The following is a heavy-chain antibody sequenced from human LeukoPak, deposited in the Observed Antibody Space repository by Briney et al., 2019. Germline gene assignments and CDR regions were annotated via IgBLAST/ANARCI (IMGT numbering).Heavy chain of an antibody. CDR1: GFTFSSYG. D-gene: IGHD3-10*01. J-gene: IGHJ3*01. CDR3: ARGDGATPPDVFDV. CDR2: IRYDGSNK. V-gene: IGHV3-30*02. Sequence: GGSLRLSCAVSGFTFSSYGMHWVRQAPGKGLEWVAFIRYDGSNKYYADSVKGRFTISRDNSKNTLYLQMNSLRAEDTAVYYCARGDGATPPDVFDVWGQGTVVTVSS.